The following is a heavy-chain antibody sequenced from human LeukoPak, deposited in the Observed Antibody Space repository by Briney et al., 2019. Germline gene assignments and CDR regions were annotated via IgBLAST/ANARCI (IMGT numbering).Heavy chain of an antibody. CDR1: GFTFSSYS. Sequence: GGSPRLSCAASGFTFSSYSMNWVRQAPGKGLEWLSYISSGSSDIHYADSVKGRFTISRDNAKNSLYLQMNSLRAEDTAVYYCARDTGPVDYWGQGTLVTVSS. CDR2: ISSGSSDI. J-gene: IGHJ4*02. V-gene: IGHV3-48*01. CDR3: ARDTGPVDY. D-gene: IGHD4-17*01.